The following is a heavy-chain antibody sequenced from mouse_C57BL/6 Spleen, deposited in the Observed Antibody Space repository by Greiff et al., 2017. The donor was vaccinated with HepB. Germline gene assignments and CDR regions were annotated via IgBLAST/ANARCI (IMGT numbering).Heavy chain of an antibody. Sequence: QVQLQQPGAELVKPGASVKMSCKASGYTFTSYWITWVKQRPGQGLEWIGDIYPCSGSTNYNEKFKSKATLTVDTSSSTAYMQLSSLPSEDSAVDYCETTDGYYEDCYAMDYWGQGTSVTVSS. CDR3: ETTDGYYEDCYAMDY. CDR1: GYTFTSYW. D-gene: IGHD2-3*01. V-gene: IGHV1-55*01. J-gene: IGHJ4*01. CDR2: IYPCSGST.